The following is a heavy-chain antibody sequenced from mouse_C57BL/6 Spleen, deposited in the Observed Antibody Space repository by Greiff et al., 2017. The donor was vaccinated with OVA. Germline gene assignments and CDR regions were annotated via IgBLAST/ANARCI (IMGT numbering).Heavy chain of an antibody. Sequence: QVQLQQPGAELVRPGSSVKLSCKASGYTFTSYWMHWVKQRPIQGLEWIGNIDPSDSETHYNQKFKDKATLTVDKTSSTAYMQLSSLTSEDSAVDNWARGYYEDYWGQGTTLTVSS. CDR2: IDPSDSET. CDR3: ARGYYEDY. J-gene: IGHJ2*01. CDR1: GYTFTSYW. V-gene: IGHV1-52*01. D-gene: IGHD1-1*01.